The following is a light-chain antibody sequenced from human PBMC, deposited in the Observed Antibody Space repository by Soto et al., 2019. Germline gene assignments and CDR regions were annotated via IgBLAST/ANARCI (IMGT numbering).Light chain of an antibody. CDR2: GAS. J-gene: IGKJ1*01. Sequence: IVLTQSPGTLSLSPGERATLSCRASQSVSNNYLAWYQQKPGQAPRLLIYGASNRATGIPDRFSGSGSGTDFTLTISRLEPEDSAVYYCQQYGSSGTFGQGTKVDIK. CDR3: QQYGSSGT. V-gene: IGKV3-20*01. CDR1: QSVSNNY.